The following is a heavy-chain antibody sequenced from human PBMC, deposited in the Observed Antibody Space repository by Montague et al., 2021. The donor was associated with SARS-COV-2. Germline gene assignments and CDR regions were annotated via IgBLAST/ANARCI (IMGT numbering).Heavy chain of an antibody. CDR3: TRHLRIGSY. CDR1: GFTFGDYA. V-gene: IGHV3-49*04. CDR2: IRSKAYGGTT. Sequence: SLRLSCAASGFTFGDYAMSWVRQAPGKELEWVGFIRSKAYGGTTEYAASVKGRFTISRDDSKSIAYLQMNSLKTEDTAVYYCTRHLRIGSYWGQGTLVTVSS. J-gene: IGHJ4*02. D-gene: IGHD3-10*01.